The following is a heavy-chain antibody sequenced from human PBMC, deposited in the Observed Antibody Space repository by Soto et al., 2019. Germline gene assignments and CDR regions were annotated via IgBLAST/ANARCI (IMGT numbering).Heavy chain of an antibody. V-gene: IGHV3-48*02. CDR2: ISSSSSTI. CDR3: GRGGCGGECHPGGMDV. J-gene: IGHJ6*02. D-gene: IGHD2-21*01. CDR1: GFTFSSYS. Sequence: GSLRLSCAASGFTFSSYSMNWVRQAPGKGLEWDSYISSSSSTIYYADSVKGRFTISRDNAKNSLYLHMNSLRDEDTAVYYWGRGGCGGECHPGGMDVCGRGSTVTVAS.